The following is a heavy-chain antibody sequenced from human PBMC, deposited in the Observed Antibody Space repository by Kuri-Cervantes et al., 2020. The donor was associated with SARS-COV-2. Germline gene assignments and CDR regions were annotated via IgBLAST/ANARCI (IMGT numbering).Heavy chain of an antibody. J-gene: IGHJ5*02. Sequence: GESLKISCKASGLTFNNYVINWVRQAPGQGLEWMGGTSTYNGHTNYVQKFQGRLTMTTDTSTNTAYMELRSLSSDDTAAYYCARGVGYCRGTSCYTYFAPWGQGTLVTVSS. D-gene: IGHD2-2*02. CDR1: GLTFNNYV. CDR3: ARGVGYCRGTSCYTYFAP. V-gene: IGHV1-18*04. CDR2: TSTYNGHT.